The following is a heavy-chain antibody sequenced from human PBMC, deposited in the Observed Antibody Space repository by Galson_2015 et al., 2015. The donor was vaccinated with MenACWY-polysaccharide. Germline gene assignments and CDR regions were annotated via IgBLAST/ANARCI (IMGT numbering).Heavy chain of an antibody. CDR2: ICTSGST. Sequence: TLSLTCTVSGGSMISTSHCWSWMRQPAGKGLEWIGRICTSGSTNYNPSLKSRVTISIDTSKNQFSPRLSSVIAADTAVYYCARAVVQAEFWGQGTLVTVAS. D-gene: IGHD3-10*01. CDR1: GGSMISTSHC. CDR3: ARAVVQAEF. J-gene: IGHJ4*02. V-gene: IGHV4-61*02.